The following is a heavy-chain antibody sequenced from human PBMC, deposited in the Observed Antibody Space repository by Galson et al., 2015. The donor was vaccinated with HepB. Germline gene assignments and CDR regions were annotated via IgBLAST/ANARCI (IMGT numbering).Heavy chain of an antibody. V-gene: IGHV3-21*01. CDR3: AREPQGYSSSWGNTYYYYGMDV. J-gene: IGHJ6*02. CDR1: GFTFSSYS. CDR2: ISSSSSYI. Sequence: SLRLSCAASGFTFSSYSMNWVRQAPGKGLEWVSSISSSSSYIYYADSVRGRFTISRDNAKNSLYLQMNSLRAEDTAVYYCAREPQGYSSSWGNTYYYYGMDVWGQGTTVTVSS. D-gene: IGHD6-13*01.